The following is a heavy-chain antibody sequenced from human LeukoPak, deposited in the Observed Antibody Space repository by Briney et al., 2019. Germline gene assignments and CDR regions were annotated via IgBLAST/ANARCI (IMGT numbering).Heavy chain of an antibody. J-gene: IGHJ4*02. V-gene: IGHV3-74*01. Sequence: GGSLRLSCAASGFTFSSYAMSWVRQAPGKGLEWASRISTDGSSTSYADSVKGRFTISRDNAKNTLYLQMNSLRAEDTAVYYCARKPAPADWGQGTLVTVSS. CDR2: ISTDGSST. CDR3: ARKPAPAD. CDR1: GFTFSSYA. D-gene: IGHD6-25*01.